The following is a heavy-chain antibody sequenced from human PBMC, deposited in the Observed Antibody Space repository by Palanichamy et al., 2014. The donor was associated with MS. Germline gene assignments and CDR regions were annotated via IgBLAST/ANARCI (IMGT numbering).Heavy chain of an antibody. CDR1: GGSISSSSYY. CDR3: ARRAWMGSYSSYYYYGMDV. D-gene: IGHD6-19*01. Sequence: QLQLQESGPGLVKPSETLSLTCTVSGGSISSSSYYWGWIRQPPGKGLEWIGSIYYSGSTYYNPSLKSRVTISVDTSKNQFSLKLSSVTAADTAVYYCARRAWMGSYSSYYYYGMDVWGQGTTVTVSS. V-gene: IGHV4-39*01. J-gene: IGHJ6*02. CDR2: IYYSGST.